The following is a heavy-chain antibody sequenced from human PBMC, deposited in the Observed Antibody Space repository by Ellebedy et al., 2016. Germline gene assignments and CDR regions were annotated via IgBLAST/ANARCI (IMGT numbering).Heavy chain of an antibody. CDR2: INHSGST. J-gene: IGHJ6*03. CDR3: ARHRIVRGVIITAHYYYYYMDV. Sequence: GSLRLXXAVYGGSFSGYYWSWIRQPPGKGLEWIGEINHSGSTNYNPSLKSRVTISVDTSKNQFSLKLSSVTAADTAVYYCARHRIVRGVIITAHYYYYYMDVWGKGTTVTVSS. CDR1: GGSFSGYY. V-gene: IGHV4-34*01. D-gene: IGHD3-10*02.